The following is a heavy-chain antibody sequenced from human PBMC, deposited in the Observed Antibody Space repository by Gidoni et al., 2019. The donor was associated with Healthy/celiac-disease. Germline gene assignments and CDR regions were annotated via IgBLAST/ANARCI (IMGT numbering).Heavy chain of an antibody. CDR3: AAVVICGGHAFDI. D-gene: IGHD3-3*01. Sequence: QMQLVQSGPEVKKPGTSVKVSCKASGFTFTSSAVQWVRQARGQRLEWIGWIVVGSGNTNYAQKFQERVTITRDMSTSTAYMELSSLRSEDTAVYYCAAVVICGGHAFDIWGQGTMVTVSS. V-gene: IGHV1-58*01. CDR2: IVVGSGNT. J-gene: IGHJ3*02. CDR1: GFTFTSSA.